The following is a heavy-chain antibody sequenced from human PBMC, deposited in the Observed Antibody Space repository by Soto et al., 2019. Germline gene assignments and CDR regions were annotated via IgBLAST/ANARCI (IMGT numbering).Heavy chain of an antibody. Sequence: SETLSLTCTVPGGSMRSTNYYWAWIRQPPGKGLEWIGSVFFNGSPDYNPSLQSRVTLSVDTSKSQFFLRLTSVTAADTAVYFCARQVGDYYFDSCGQGSLVTVS. V-gene: IGHV4-39*01. CDR3: ARQVGDYYFDS. J-gene: IGHJ4*02. CDR2: VFFNGSP. CDR1: GGSMRSTNYY. D-gene: IGHD4-17*01.